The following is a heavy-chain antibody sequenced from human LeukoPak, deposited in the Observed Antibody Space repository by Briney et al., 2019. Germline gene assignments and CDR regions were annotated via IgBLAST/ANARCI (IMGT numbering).Heavy chain of an antibody. CDR3: AKASDYGAFHYYYYYGMDV. V-gene: IGHV3-30*18. Sequence: GGSLRLSCAASGFTFSCYGMHWVSQAPGKGREWGAVISYDGSNKYYAASVKGRFTISRDNSKNTLYLQMNSLRAEDMAVYYCAKASDYGAFHYYYYYGMDVWGQGTTVTVSS. J-gene: IGHJ6*02. CDR1: GFTFSCYG. D-gene: IGHD4-17*01. CDR2: ISYDGSNK.